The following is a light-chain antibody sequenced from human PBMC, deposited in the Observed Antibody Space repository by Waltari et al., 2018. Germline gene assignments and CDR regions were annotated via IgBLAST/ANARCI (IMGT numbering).Light chain of an antibody. J-gene: IGKJ2*01. CDR1: QSVGTY. CDR3: QQRSNWTPHT. Sequence: EIVLTQSPATLSLSPGETATLSCRPSQSVGTYLPWYQQRPGQPPRLLIYDSSNRATGIPARFRGSGSGTDFTVTISSLGPEDFAVYYCQQRSNWTPHTFGQGARLEIK. V-gene: IGKV3-11*01. CDR2: DSS.